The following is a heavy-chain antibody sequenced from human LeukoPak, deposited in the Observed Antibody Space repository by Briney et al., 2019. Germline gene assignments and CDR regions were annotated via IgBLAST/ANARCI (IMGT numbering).Heavy chain of an antibody. CDR1: GFTFSSYT. CDR3: ARDGYSYGQFDY. J-gene: IGHJ4*02. D-gene: IGHD5-18*01. CDR2: ISSSDTA. Sequence: GGSLRLSCAASGFTFSSYTMSWVRQAPGKGLECVSFISSSDTAYYADSVKGRFTISRDHSKNTLYLQMNSLRAEDTAVYYCARDGYSYGQFDYWGQGALVTVS. V-gene: IGHV3-23*01.